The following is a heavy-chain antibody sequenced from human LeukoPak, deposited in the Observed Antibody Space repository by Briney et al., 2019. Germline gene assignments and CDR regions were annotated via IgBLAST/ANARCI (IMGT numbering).Heavy chain of an antibody. Sequence: SETLSLTCTVSGGSISSYYWSWIRQPPGKGLEWIGYIYYSGSTNYNPSLKSRVTISVDTSKNQFSLKLSSVTAADTAVYYCARGESPSPFDYWGQGTLVTVSS. D-gene: IGHD5-24*01. CDR1: GGSISSYY. V-gene: IGHV4-59*01. CDR3: ARGESPSPFDY. CDR2: IYYSGST. J-gene: IGHJ4*02.